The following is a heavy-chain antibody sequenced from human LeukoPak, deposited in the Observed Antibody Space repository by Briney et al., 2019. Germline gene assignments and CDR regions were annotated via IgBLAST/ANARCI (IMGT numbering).Heavy chain of an antibody. CDR2: ISSSSSAI. CDR1: GFTFSSYS. V-gene: IGHV3-48*04. CDR3: ARDPVDGLDV. Sequence: GGSLRLSCAASGFTFSSYSMNWVRQAPGKGLEWVSYISSSSSAIYYTDSVKGRFTISRDNAKNSLYLQMNSLRAEDTAAYYCARDPVDGLDVWGQGTTVTVSS. J-gene: IGHJ6*02.